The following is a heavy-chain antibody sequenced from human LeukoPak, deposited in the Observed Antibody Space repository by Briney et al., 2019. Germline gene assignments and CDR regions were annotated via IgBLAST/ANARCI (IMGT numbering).Heavy chain of an antibody. CDR1: GGSYSGYY. J-gene: IGHJ3*02. CDR2: INHSGST. CDR3: AREEVTGTTGAFDI. V-gene: IGHV4-34*01. D-gene: IGHD1-20*01. Sequence: SETLSLTCAVYGGSYSGYYWSWIRQPPGKGLEWIGEINHSGSTNYNPSLKSRVTISVDTSKNQFSLKLSSVTAADTAVYYCAREEVTGTTGAFDIWGQGTMVTVSS.